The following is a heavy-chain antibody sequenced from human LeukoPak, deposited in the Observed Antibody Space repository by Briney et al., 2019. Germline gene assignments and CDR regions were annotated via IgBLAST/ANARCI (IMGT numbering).Heavy chain of an antibody. Sequence: RLSCAXSGFTFSSYAMHWVRQAPGKGLEWVAVISYDGTNKYYADSVKGRFTISRDKSKNTLYLQMNSLRAEDTALYYCARDPTLGGTYYYGMDVWGKGTTVTVSS. J-gene: IGHJ6*04. CDR3: ARDPTLGGTYYYGMDV. D-gene: IGHD1-26*01. CDR2: ISYDGTNK. V-gene: IGHV3-30*04. CDR1: GFTFSSYA.